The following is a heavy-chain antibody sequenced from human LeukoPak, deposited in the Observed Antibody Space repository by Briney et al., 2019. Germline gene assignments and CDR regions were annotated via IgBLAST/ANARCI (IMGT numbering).Heavy chain of an antibody. CDR1: GGSISSGSYY. Sequence: SETLSLTCTVSGGSISSGSYYWSWIRQPAGKGLEWIGRIYTSGSTNYNPSLKSRVTISVDTSKNPFYLKLSSVTGADTAVYYCARDRAYDYVWGSYRYIWFDPWGQGTLVTVSS. CDR3: ARDRAYDYVWGSYRYIWFDP. V-gene: IGHV4-61*02. J-gene: IGHJ5*02. CDR2: IYTSGST. D-gene: IGHD3-16*02.